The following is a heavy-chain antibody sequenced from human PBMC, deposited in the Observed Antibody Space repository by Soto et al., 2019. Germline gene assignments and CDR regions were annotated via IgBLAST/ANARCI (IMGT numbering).Heavy chain of an antibody. D-gene: IGHD2-21*02. J-gene: IGHJ3*02. V-gene: IGHV3-23*01. Sequence: PGGSLRLSCAASGFTFSSYGMHWVRQAPGKGLEWISVITGDARAYYADSVKGRFTISRDNFKNTLYLQMNSLRAEDTSVYYCARDSNAYCGGDCYYHDAFXIWGQGTMVTVSS. CDR3: ARDSNAYCGGDCYYHDAFXI. CDR1: GFTFSSYG. CDR2: ITGDARA.